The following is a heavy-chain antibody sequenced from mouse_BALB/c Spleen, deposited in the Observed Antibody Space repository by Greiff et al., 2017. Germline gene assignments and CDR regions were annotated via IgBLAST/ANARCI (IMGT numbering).Heavy chain of an antibody. CDR3: ARARVTTAPLYAMDY. Sequence: VKLMESGPGLVAPSQSLSITCTVSGFSLTSYGVHWVRQPPGKGLEWLGVIWAGGSTNYNSALMSRLSISKDNSKSQVFLKMNSLQTDDTAMYYCARARVTTAPLYAMDYWGQGTSVTVSS. CDR1: GFSLTSYG. D-gene: IGHD1-2*01. CDR2: IWAGGST. V-gene: IGHV2-9*02. J-gene: IGHJ4*01.